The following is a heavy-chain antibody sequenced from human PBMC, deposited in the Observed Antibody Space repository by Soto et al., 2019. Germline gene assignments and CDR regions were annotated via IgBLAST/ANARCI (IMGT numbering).Heavy chain of an antibody. J-gene: IGHJ4*02. CDR3: AKDLSTYYYDSRGYGFDY. CDR2: ISYDGSNK. V-gene: IGHV3-30*18. Sequence: GGSLRLSCAASGFTFSSYGMHWVRQAPGKGLEWVAVISYDGSNKYYADSVKGRFTISRDNSKNTLYLQMNSLRAEDTAVYYCAKDLSTYYYDSRGYGFDYWGQGTLVTVSS. CDR1: GFTFSSYG. D-gene: IGHD3-22*01.